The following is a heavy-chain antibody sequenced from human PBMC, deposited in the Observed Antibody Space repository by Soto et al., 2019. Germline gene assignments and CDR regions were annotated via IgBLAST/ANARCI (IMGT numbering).Heavy chain of an antibody. CDR3: ARVLRYFDWTGMDV. CDR2: ISSSSYI. V-gene: IGHV3-21*01. J-gene: IGHJ6*02. CDR1: GFTFSSYS. D-gene: IGHD3-9*01. Sequence: GGSLRLSCAASGFTFSSYSMNWVRQAPGKGLEWVSSISSSSYIYYADSVKGRFTISRDNAKNSLYLQMNSLRAEDTAVYYCARVLRYFDWTGMDVWGQGTTVTVSS.